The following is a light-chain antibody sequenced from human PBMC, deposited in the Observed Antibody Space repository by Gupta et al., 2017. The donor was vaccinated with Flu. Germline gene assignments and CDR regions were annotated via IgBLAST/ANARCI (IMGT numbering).Light chain of an antibody. J-gene: IGLJ3*02. CDR3: GTWASSLSAWV. CDR1: SSNIGNNY. Sequence: KITISCSGSSSNIGNNYVSWYQHLPGTAPKLLIYDINKRPSGIPDRFSGSKSGTSATLAITGLQTGDEADYYCGTWASSLSAWVFGGGTKLTVL. V-gene: IGLV1-51*01. CDR2: DIN.